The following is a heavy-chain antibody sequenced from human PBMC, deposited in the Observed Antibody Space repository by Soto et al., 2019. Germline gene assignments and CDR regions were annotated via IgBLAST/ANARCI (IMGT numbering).Heavy chain of an antibody. Sequence: EVQVVESGGDLVQPGGSLRLSCAASGFTLSDHHIDWVRQAPGKGLEWVGRSRNKASSYTTEYAASVKGRFTIPRDDSKASLILQLNSLKTEDTALSQWASTPQGANDFNVWGQGTTATVSS. D-gene: IGHD3-3*01. J-gene: IGHJ6*02. V-gene: IGHV3-72*01. CDR1: GFTLSDHH. CDR2: SRNKASSYTT. CDR3: ASTPQGANDFNV.